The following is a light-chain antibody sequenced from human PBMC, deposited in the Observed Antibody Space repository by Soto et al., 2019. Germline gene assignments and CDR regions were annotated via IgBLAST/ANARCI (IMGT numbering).Light chain of an antibody. J-gene: IGKJ4*01. V-gene: IGKV1-39*01. CDR1: QSVNSY. CDR2: AAS. CDR3: QPGYSSPLT. Sequence: DIQMTQAPSSLSASVGDRVTITCRAIQSVNSYLNWYQQKPGQAPQLLIYAASTLENGVPPRFSGSGSGTEFTLTISSRHPEACANYYCQPGYSSPLTFGGGTTVEIK.